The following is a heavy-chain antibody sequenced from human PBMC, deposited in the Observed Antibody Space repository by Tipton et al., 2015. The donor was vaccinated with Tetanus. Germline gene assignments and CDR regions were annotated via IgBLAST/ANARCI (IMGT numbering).Heavy chain of an antibody. CDR3: ARVRGSSSLLDY. Sequence: TLSLTCSVSGASISSGGYYWTWIRQHPGKGLEWIGYIYYTGSTYYTPSLKSRVTISVDTSKTQFSLKLNSVTAADTAVYYCARVRGSSSLLDYWGQGALVTVSS. D-gene: IGHD1-26*01. J-gene: IGHJ4*02. CDR2: IYYTGST. V-gene: IGHV4-31*03. CDR1: GASISSGGYY.